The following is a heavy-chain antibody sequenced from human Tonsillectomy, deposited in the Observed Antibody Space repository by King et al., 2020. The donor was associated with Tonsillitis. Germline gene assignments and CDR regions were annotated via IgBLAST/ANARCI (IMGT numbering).Heavy chain of an antibody. V-gene: IGHV3-43*02. CDR2: ISGDGKSA. CDR3: SNEGDGSGSFHH. CDR1: GFGWEDEA. J-gene: IGHJ1*01. Sequence: VGGGGGGVGGGGGRGRSGAASGFGWEDEARHGVRQGPLKVLEWVSLISGDGKSACYAEVVKGRVTSSRDISKNSLYLQMDSLRTEDTALYYCSNEGDGSGSFHHWGQGTLITVSS. D-gene: IGHD3-10*01.